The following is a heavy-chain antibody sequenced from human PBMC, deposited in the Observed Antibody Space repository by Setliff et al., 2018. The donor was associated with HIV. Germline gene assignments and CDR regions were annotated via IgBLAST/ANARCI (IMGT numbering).Heavy chain of an antibody. CDR3: ASLDGSESPYIYYYYMDV. D-gene: IGHD3-10*01. CDR2: IYTSGRT. V-gene: IGHV4-4*08. Sequence: PSETLSLTCTVSGGSIRSYYWSWIRQPPGKGLEWIGYIYTSGRTNYNPSLKSRVTISVDASKNQFSLQLTSVTAADTAVYYCASLDGSESPYIYYYYMDVWGKGTAVTVSS. J-gene: IGHJ6*03. CDR1: GGSIRSYY.